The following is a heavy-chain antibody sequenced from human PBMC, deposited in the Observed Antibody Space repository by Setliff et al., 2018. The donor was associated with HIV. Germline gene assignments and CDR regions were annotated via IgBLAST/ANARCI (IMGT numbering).Heavy chain of an antibody. D-gene: IGHD6-19*01. J-gene: IGHJ4*02. CDR2: VYYSGTT. Sequence: SETLSLTCTVSGGSLNSGTYYWGWVRQPPGKGLEWIGNVYYSGTTYYNPSLKSRVTISVDTSKNQFSLKLNSVTAADTAVYYCARDTIPVAGANYWGQGTLVTVSS. V-gene: IGHV4-39*07. CDR3: ARDTIPVAGANY. CDR1: GGSLNSGTYY.